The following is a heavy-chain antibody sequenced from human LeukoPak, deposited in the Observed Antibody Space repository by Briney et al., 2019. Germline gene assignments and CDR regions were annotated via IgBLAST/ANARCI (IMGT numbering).Heavy chain of an antibody. CDR3: ARDDYSNNLYYYYGMDV. CDR1: GGSISSSRYY. V-gene: IGHV4-39*07. Sequence: PSETLSLTCTVSGGSISSSRYYWGWIRQPPGKGLEWIGNIYYSGSTYYNPSLKSRVTMSVDTSKNQFSLKLSSVTAADTAVYYCARDDYSNNLYYYYGMDVWGQGTTVTVSS. J-gene: IGHJ6*02. CDR2: IYYSGST. D-gene: IGHD4-11*01.